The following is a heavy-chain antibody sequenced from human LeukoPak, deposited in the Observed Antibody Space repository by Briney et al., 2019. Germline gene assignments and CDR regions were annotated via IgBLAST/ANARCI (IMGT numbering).Heavy chain of an antibody. D-gene: IGHD6-6*01. CDR3: ARELAARPFDY. CDR2: IYTSGST. Sequence: SQTLSLTCTVSGGSISSGSYYWSWIRQPAGKGLEWIGRIYTSGSTNYNPSLKSRVTISVDTSKNQFSLKLSSVTAADTAVYYCARELAARPFDYWGQGTLVTVSS. V-gene: IGHV4-61*02. CDR1: GGSISSGSYY. J-gene: IGHJ4*02.